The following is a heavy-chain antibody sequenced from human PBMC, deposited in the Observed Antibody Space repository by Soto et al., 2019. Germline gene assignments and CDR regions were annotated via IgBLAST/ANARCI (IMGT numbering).Heavy chain of an antibody. CDR3: TSGKFYGSPWPW. CDR1: GYSFTTYS. J-gene: IGHJ4*02. V-gene: IGHV5-10-1*01. CDR2: IDPSEYYI. D-gene: IGHD1-26*01. Sequence: PGSSPMISINGSGYSFTTYSLNWVCEMPLKVLERMGMIDPSEYYINYIPSFQGHGTISAGKSISTAFLQWSSLKASETAIHYCTSGKFYGSPWPWWGQGSLVTVT.